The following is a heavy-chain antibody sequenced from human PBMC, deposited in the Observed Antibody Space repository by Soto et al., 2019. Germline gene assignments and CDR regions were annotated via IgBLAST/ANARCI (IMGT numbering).Heavy chain of an antibody. D-gene: IGHD3-3*01. Sequence: GGSLRLSCAASGFTFSSYAMSWVRQAPGKGLEWVSAISGSGGSTYYADSVKGRFTISRDNSKNTLYLQMNSLRAEDTAVYYCAKDVPNYDFWSGYYNTIFDYWGQGTLVTVSS. CDR3: AKDVPNYDFWSGYYNTIFDY. CDR1: GFTFSSYA. CDR2: ISGSGGST. V-gene: IGHV3-23*01. J-gene: IGHJ4*02.